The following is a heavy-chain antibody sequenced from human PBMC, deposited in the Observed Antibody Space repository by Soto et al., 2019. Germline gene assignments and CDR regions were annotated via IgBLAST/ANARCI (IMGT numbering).Heavy chain of an antibody. J-gene: IGHJ6*02. CDR2: ISAYNGNT. CDR3: ARFSGGSYNTYYFYYGMDF. CDR1: GYTFTSYG. V-gene: IGHV1-18*04. Sequence: ASVKVSCKASGYTFTSYGISWVRQAPGQGLDWIGWISAYNGNTKYAQDLQGRVTMTTDTSTSTAYMELRSLRSDDTAMYYCARFSGGSYNTYYFYYGMDFWGQGTTVTVSS. D-gene: IGHD2-15*01.